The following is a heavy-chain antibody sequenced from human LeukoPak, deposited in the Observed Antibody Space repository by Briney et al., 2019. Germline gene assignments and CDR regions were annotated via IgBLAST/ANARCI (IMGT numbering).Heavy chain of an antibody. CDR3: AREPAVEMATITGYDY. V-gene: IGHV4-38-2*02. D-gene: IGHD5-24*01. Sequence: SETLSLTCTVSGYSISSGYYGGGIRQPPGKGLEWIGRIYHSGSTYYNPSLKSRVTISVDTSKNHFSLKLSSVTAADTAVYYCAREPAVEMATITGYDYWGQGTLVTVSS. CDR1: GYSISSGYY. CDR2: IYHSGST. J-gene: IGHJ4*02.